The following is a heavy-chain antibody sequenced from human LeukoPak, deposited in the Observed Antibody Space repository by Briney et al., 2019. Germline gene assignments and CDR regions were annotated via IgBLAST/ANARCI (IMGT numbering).Heavy chain of an antibody. Sequence: SETLSLTCTVSGGSISSGDYYWSWIRQPPGKGLEWIGYIYYSGSTYYNPSLKSRVTISVDTSKNQFSLKLSSVTAADTAVYYCARHGRKFSSWYYFDYWGQGTLVTVSS. D-gene: IGHD6-13*01. V-gene: IGHV4-30-4*01. CDR1: GGSISSGDYY. CDR3: ARHGRKFSSWYYFDY. CDR2: IYYSGST. J-gene: IGHJ4*02.